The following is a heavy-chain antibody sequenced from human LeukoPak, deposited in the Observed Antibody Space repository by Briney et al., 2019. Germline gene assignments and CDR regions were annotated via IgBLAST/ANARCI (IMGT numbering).Heavy chain of an antibody. CDR2: IFGSGGST. V-gene: IGHV3-23*01. D-gene: IGHD6-19*01. CDR3: AKTTTGYSSGRFPGWPVDY. J-gene: IGHJ4*02. Sequence: GGSLRLSCAASGFTFDSYAMTWVRQVPGKGLEWVSGIFGSGGSTHYADSVKGRFTISRDNSKNTVYLQMNSLRAEDTAVYYCAKTTTGYSSGRFPGWPVDYWGQGTLVTVSS. CDR1: GFTFDSYA.